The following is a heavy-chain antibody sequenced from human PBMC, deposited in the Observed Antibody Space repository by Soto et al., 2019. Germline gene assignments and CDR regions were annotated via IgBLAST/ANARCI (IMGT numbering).Heavy chain of an antibody. Sequence: PGGSLRLSCAASGFTFSSYSMNWVRQAPGKGLEWVSSISSSSSYIYYADSVKGRFTISRDNAKNSLYLQMNSLRAEDTAVYYCARDKQLVGRRYYYYYGMDVWGQGTTVTVSS. J-gene: IGHJ6*02. D-gene: IGHD6-13*01. CDR2: ISSSSSYI. CDR3: ARDKQLVGRRYYYYYGMDV. CDR1: GFTFSSYS. V-gene: IGHV3-21*01.